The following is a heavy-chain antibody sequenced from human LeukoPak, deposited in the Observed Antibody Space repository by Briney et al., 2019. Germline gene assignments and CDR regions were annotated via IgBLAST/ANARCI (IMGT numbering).Heavy chain of an antibody. V-gene: IGHV3-66*02. J-gene: IGHJ6*02. CDR3: AREMDV. CDR1: GFTVSNDY. Sequence: PGGSLRLSCAASGFTVSNDYMAWVRQAPGRGLEWVSLIYGDGTTFYTDSVKGRFTISRDNSKNTLFLQMNSLRAEDTAVYYCAREMDVWGQGTTVTVSS. CDR2: IYGDGTT.